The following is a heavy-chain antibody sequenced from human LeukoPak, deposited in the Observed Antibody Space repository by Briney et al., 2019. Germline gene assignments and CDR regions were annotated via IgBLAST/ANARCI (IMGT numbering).Heavy chain of an antibody. CDR1: GGSISSYY. V-gene: IGHV4-4*07. CDR3: ARESYDFWSGYRNWFDP. CDR2: IYTSGST. Sequence: SETLSLTCTVSGGSISSYYWSWIRQPAGQGLEGIGRIYTSGSTNYNPSLKSRVTMSVDTSKNQFSLKLSSVTAADTAVYYCARESYDFWSGYRNWFDPWGRGTLVTVSS. J-gene: IGHJ5*02. D-gene: IGHD3-3*01.